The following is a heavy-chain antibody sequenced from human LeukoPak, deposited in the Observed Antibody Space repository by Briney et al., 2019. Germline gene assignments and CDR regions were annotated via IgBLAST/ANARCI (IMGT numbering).Heavy chain of an antibody. Sequence: GRSLRLSCAASGFTFSSYGMHWVRQAPGKGLEWLAVISYDGSNKYYADSVKGRFTISRDNSKNTLYLQMNSLRAEDTAVYYCAKDPYSSSWLIDYWGQGTLVTVSS. CDR3: AKDPYSSSWLIDY. CDR1: GFTFSSYG. J-gene: IGHJ4*02. V-gene: IGHV3-30*18. CDR2: ISYDGSNK. D-gene: IGHD6-13*01.